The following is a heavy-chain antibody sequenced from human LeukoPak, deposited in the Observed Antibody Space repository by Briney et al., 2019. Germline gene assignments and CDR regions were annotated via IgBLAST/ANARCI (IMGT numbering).Heavy chain of an antibody. Sequence: SETLSLTCAVYGGSFSGYYWSWIRQPPGKGLEWIGEISHSGSTNYNPSLKSRVTISVDTSKNQFSLKLSSVTAADTAVYYCARASITIFGVVRGSFPNWFDPWGQGTLVTVSS. CDR3: ARASITIFGVVRGSFPNWFDP. J-gene: IGHJ5*02. CDR2: ISHSGST. D-gene: IGHD3-3*01. CDR1: GGSFSGYY. V-gene: IGHV4-34*01.